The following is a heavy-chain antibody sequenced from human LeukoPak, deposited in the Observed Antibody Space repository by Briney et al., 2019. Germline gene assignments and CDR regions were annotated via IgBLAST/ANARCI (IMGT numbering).Heavy chain of an antibody. J-gene: IGHJ4*02. D-gene: IGHD1-26*01. CDR2: IYHSGST. CDR1: GYSISSGYY. Sequence: SETLSLTCAVSGYSISSGYYRGWIRQPPGKGLEWIGSIYHSGSTYYNPSLKSRVTISVDTSKNQFSLKLSSVTAADTAVYYCARPYSGRFDYWGQGTLVTVSS. V-gene: IGHV4-38-2*01. CDR3: ARPYSGRFDY.